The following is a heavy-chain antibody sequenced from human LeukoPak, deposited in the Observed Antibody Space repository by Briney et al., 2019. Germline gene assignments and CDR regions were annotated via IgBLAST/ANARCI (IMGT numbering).Heavy chain of an antibody. CDR2: IKQDGSVK. Sequence: GSLRLSCAASGFTFRTYWMDWVRQAPGKGLEWVANIKQDGSVKNYADSEKGRFTISRDITKNSLYLEMNSLRGEDTAVYYCARNFGSQQFDYWGQGTLVTVSS. D-gene: IGHD1/OR15-1a*01. V-gene: IGHV3-7*01. CDR1: GFTFRTYW. J-gene: IGHJ4*02. CDR3: ARNFGSQQFDY.